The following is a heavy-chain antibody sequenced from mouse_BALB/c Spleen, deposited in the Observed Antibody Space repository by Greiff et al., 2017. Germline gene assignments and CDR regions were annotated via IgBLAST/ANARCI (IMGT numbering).Heavy chain of an antibody. D-gene: IGHD2-14*01. CDR3: ARKGGYGAWFAY. Sequence: VQLQQSGAELVRPGASVTLSCKASGYTFTDYEMHWVKQTPVHGLEWIGAIDPETGGTAYNQKFKGKATLTADTSSSTAYMQLSSLTSEDSAVYFCARKGGYGAWFAYWGQGTLVTVSA. CDR1: GYTFTDYE. J-gene: IGHJ3*01. V-gene: IGHV1-15*01. CDR2: IDPETGGT.